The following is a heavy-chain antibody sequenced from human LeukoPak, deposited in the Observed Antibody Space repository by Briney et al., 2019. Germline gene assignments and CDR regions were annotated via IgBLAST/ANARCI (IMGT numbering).Heavy chain of an antibody. CDR2: INHSGST. CDR3: ARRNGITMVRIDP. D-gene: IGHD3-10*01. CDR1: GGFFCGYY. V-gene: IGHV4-34*01. J-gene: IGHJ5*02. Sequence: PSETLSLTCAVYGGFFCGYYRSWIRQPPGKGLEWIGEINHSGSTNYNPSLKSRVTISVDTSKNQFSLKLSSVTAADTAVYYCARRNGITMVRIDPWGQGTLVTVSS.